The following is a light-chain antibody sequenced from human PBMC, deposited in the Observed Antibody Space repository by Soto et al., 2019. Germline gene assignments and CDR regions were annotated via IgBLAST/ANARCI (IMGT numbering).Light chain of an antibody. J-gene: IGLJ2*01. Sequence: SYELTQPPSVSLAPGQTASISCGGNDIGSESVHWYQQKPGQAPVLVVYGDSDRPSGIPDRFSGSNSGSTATLTISRVEAGDEADYYCQVWDSSSDQVVFGGGTKVTVL. CDR1: DIGSES. V-gene: IGLV3-21*02. CDR2: GDS. CDR3: QVWDSSSDQVV.